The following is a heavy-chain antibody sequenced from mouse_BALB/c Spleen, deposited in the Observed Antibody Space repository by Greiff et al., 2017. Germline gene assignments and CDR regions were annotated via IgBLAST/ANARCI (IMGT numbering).Heavy chain of an antibody. J-gene: IGHJ2*01. V-gene: IGHV5-6-3*01. CDR3: ARGVPYFDY. Sequence: EVKVVESGGGLVQPGGSLKLSCAASGFTFSSYGMSWVRQTPDKRLELVATINSNGGSTYYPDSVKGRFTISRDNAKNTLYLQMSSLKSEDTAMYYCARGVPYFDYWGQGTTLTVSS. CDR1: GFTFSSYG. CDR2: INSNGGST.